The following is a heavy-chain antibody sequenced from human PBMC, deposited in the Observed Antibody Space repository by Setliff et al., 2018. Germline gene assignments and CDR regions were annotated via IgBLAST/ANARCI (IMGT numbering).Heavy chain of an antibody. D-gene: IGHD3-22*01. CDR2: IYHSGST. J-gene: IGHJ4*02. CDR3: ARQPEGGYYDSSGYYGMAPYYFDY. V-gene: IGHV4-38-2*01. Sequence: SETLSLTCAVSGYSISSGYYWGWIRQPPGKGLEWIGSIYHSGSTYYNPSLKSRVTISVDTSKNQFSLKLSSVTAADTAVYYCARQPEGGYYDSSGYYGMAPYYFDYWGQGALVTVSS. CDR1: GYSISSGYY.